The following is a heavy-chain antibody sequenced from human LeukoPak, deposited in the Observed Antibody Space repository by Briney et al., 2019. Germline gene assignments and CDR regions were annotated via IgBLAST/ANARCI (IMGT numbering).Heavy chain of an antibody. V-gene: IGHV4-59*01. CDR2: IFYSGRT. D-gene: IGHD6-19*01. J-gene: IGHJ4*02. Sequence: SETLSLTCTVSGGSISSDHWNWIRQPPGKGLEWIGCIFYSGRTYYNPSLKSRVTISVDTSKNQFSLKLSSVTAADTAVYYCARATGWYEVGYFDYWGQGTLVTVSS. CDR1: GGSISSDH. CDR3: ARATGWYEVGYFDY.